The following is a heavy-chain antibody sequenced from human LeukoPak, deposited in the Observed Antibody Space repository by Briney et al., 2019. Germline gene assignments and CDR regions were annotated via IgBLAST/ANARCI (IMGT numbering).Heavy chain of an antibody. V-gene: IGHV3-20*04. CDR1: GFTFDDYG. CDR2: INWNGGST. Sequence: RSGGSLRLSCAASGFTFDDYGMSWVRQAPGKGLEWVSGINWNGGSTGYADSVKGRFTISRDNAKNSLYLQMNSLRAEDTALYYCARDGHSGYAAYYYYYMDVWGKGTTVTVSS. J-gene: IGHJ6*03. D-gene: IGHD5-12*01. CDR3: ARDGHSGYAAYYYYYMDV.